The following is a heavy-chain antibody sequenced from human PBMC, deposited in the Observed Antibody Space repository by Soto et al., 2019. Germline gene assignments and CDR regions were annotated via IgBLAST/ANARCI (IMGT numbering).Heavy chain of an antibody. V-gene: IGHV3-30-3*01. CDR2: ISYHGSNK. CDR1: GFTFSTSA. J-gene: IGHJ4*02. CDR3: GRDLTKYVEY. D-gene: IGHD2-8*01. Sequence: QVQLVESGGGVVQPGGSLRLSCAASGFTFSTSAMHWVRQAPGKGLEWVALISYHGSNKYYGDSVEGRFTISRDNSRCTVFLQMDSLRAEDTAAYYCGRDLTKYVEYWGKGILVTVSS.